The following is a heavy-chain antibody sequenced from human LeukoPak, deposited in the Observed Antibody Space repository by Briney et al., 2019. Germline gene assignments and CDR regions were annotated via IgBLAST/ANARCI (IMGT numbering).Heavy chain of an antibody. CDR3: AKASVRSILWFDP. J-gene: IGHJ5*02. V-gene: IGHV3-30*02. Sequence: GSLRLSCAASGFTFSSYGMHWVRQAPGKGLEWVAFIRYDGSNKYYADSVKGRFTISRDNSKNTLYLQMNSLRAEDTAVYYCAKASVRSILWFDPWGQGTLVTVSS. CDR1: GFTFSSYG. CDR2: IRYDGSNK. D-gene: IGHD2-21*01.